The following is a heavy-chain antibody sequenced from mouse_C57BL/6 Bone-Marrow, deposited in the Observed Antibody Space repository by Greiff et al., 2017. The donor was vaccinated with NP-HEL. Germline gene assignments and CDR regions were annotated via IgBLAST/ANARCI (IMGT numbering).Heavy chain of an antibody. CDR1: GYTFTSYW. CDR2: IHPNSGST. J-gene: IGHJ3*01. CDR3: ARNGRRPGWFAY. Sequence: QVQLQQPGAELVKPGASVKLSCKASGYTFTSYWMHWVKQRPGQGLEWIGMIHPNSGSTNYNEKFKSKATLTVDKSSSTAYMQLSSLTSEDSAVYYVARNGRRPGWFAYWGQGTLVTVSA. D-gene: IGHD1-1*02. V-gene: IGHV1-64*01.